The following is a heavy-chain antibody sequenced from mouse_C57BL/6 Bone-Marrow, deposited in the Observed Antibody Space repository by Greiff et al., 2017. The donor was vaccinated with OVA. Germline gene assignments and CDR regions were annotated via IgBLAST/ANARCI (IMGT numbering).Heavy chain of an antibody. D-gene: IGHD2-5*01. CDR2: IDPETGGT. CDR3: TRGYSNYYAMDY. Sequence: VQLQESGAELVRPGASVTLSCKASVYTFTDYEMHWVKQTPVHGLEWIGAIDPETGGTAYNQKFKGKAILTADKSSSTAYMELRSLTSEDSAVYYCTRGYSNYYAMDYWGQGTSVTVSS. V-gene: IGHV1-15*01. J-gene: IGHJ4*01. CDR1: VYTFTDYE.